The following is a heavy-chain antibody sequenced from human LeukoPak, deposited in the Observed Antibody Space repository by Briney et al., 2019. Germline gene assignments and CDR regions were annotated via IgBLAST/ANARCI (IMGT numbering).Heavy chain of an antibody. CDR2: ISYIGST. J-gene: IGHJ3*02. CDR1: GDSFSSHY. D-gene: IGHD4-17*01. Sequence: SETLCLTCAVSGDSFSSHYWTWIRQSPGKGLEWIGYISYIGSTNYNPSLKSRVTISIDTSKNQFSLKLRSVTAADTAVYYCARDLVTVTKGFDIWGQGTMVSVSS. V-gene: IGHV4-59*11. CDR3: ARDLVTVTKGFDI.